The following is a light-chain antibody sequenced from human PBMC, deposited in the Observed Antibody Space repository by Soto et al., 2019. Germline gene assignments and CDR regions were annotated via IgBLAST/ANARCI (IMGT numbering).Light chain of an antibody. CDR1: ETTANY. CDR3: QQTYISPPT. J-gene: IGKJ4*01. CDR2: SAS. Sequence: DIQMTQSPSSLSASVGDRVTITCRASETTANYLNWYQHKPGKAPKLLIHSASSLQSGVPSRFSGRGSGTDLTLTINSLQPEDFATYSCQQTYISPPTFGGGTKVEIK. V-gene: IGKV1-39*01.